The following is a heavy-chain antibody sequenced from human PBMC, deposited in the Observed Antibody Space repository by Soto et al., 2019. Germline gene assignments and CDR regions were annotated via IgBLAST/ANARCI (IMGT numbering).Heavy chain of an antibody. V-gene: IGHV3-30*18. J-gene: IGHJ4*02. D-gene: IGHD5-12*01. CDR1: GFTFTNCG. CDR3: VKEGYIIGYDFRGDFDY. Sequence: QVQLVESGGGVVQPGRSLRLSCAASGFTFTNCGMNWVRQAPGKGLEWVAVVSYDGSIAVYADSVKGRFTISRDKSKNRVYLQMNSLGAEDTVVYYCVKEGYIIGYDFRGDFDYWGQGTLVTVSS. CDR2: VSYDGSIA.